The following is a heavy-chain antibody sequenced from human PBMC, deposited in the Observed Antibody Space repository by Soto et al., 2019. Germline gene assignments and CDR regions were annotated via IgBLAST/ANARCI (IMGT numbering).Heavy chain of an antibody. CDR2: IWYDGSNK. Sequence: QVQLVESGGGVVQPGRSLRLSCAASGFTFSSYGMHWVRQAPGKGLEWVAVIWYDGSNKYYADSVKGRFTISRDNSKNTLYLQMNSLRAEDTAVYYCARDEELLWFGESRWVFDYWGQGTLVTVSS. D-gene: IGHD3-10*01. V-gene: IGHV3-33*01. J-gene: IGHJ4*02. CDR3: ARDEELLWFGESRWVFDY. CDR1: GFTFSSYG.